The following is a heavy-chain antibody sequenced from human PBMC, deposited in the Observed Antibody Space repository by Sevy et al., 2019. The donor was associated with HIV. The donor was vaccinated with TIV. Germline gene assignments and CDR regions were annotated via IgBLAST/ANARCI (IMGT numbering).Heavy chain of an antibody. J-gene: IGHJ4*02. Sequence: SETLSLTCTVSGGSFSSYYWSWIRQSPGKGLEWIGYIYYNGTTNSSPSLRRRVTISPNTSKSQFSLKLKSVTAADTAAYYCARGKVLFDYWGQGTLVTVSS. CDR1: GGSFSSYY. CDR2: IYYNGTT. D-gene: IGHD1-20*01. V-gene: IGHV4-59*01. CDR3: ARGKVLFDY.